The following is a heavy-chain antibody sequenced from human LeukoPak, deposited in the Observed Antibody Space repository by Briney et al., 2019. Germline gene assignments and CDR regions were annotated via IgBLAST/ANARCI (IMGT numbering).Heavy chain of an antibody. D-gene: IGHD3-10*02. J-gene: IGHJ5*02. CDR1: GITFMHYS. V-gene: IGHV3-48*04. CDR3: ARGSLFSPNWFDP. Sequence: GGSLRLSCAASGITFMHYSMTWVRQTPGKGLEWVSYISSSGSTIYYADSVKGRFTISRDNAKNSLYLQMNSLRAEDTAVYYCARGSLFSPNWFDPWGQGTPVTVSS. CDR2: ISSSGSTI.